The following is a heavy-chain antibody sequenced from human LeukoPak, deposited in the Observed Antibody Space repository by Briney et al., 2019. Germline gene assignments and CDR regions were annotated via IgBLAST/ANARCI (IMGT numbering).Heavy chain of an antibody. CDR1: GGSITSSNYY. J-gene: IGHJ2*01. D-gene: IGHD6-19*01. CDR2: IYYSGST. Sequence: SETLSLTCTVSGGSITSSNYYWGWIRQTPGKGLEWIGNIYYSGSTYYNPSLKSRITISLDTSKSQFSLKLSSVTAADTALYYCAGRGQVVVAGTSHWYFDLWGRGTLVTVSP. V-gene: IGHV4-39*01. CDR3: AGRGQVVVAGTSHWYFDL.